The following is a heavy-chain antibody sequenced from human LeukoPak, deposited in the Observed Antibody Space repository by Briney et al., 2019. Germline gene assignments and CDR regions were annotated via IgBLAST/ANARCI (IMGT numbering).Heavy chain of an antibody. CDR3: ARDTFYDFWSGYYSGGLDY. D-gene: IGHD3-3*01. CDR1: GFTFSSYA. J-gene: IGHJ4*02. CDR2: IKQDGSEK. V-gene: IGHV3-7*01. Sequence: GGSLRLSCAASGFTFSSYAMSWVRQAPGKGLEWVANIKQDGSEKYYVNSVKGRFTISRDNAKNSLYLQMNSLRAEDTAVYYCARDTFYDFWSGYYSGGLDYWGQGTLVTVSS.